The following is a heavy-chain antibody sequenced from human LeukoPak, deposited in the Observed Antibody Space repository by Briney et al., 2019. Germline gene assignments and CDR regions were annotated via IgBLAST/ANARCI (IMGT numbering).Heavy chain of an antibody. V-gene: IGHV3-23*01. Sequence: GGSLRLSCAASGFTFSSYAMSWVRQAPGKGLEWVSAISGSGGSTYYADSVKGRFTISRDNSKNTLYLQMNSLRAEDTAVYYCVRGGYGSIDYWGQGTLVTVSS. CDR1: GFTFSSYA. CDR3: VRGGYGSIDY. D-gene: IGHD4-17*01. CDR2: ISGSGGST. J-gene: IGHJ4*02.